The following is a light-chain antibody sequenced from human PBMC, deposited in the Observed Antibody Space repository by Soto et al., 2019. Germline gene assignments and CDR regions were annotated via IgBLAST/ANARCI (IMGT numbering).Light chain of an antibody. J-gene: IGKJ4*01. CDR2: DAS. CDR3: QLRSTWPHIT. Sequence: EIVLTQSPATLSLSPGERATLSCRARQSVSKYLAWYQQKPGQASRLLIHDASNRATGIPARFSGSGSGTNFTLSISSHEPEDFGVSYFQLRSTWPHITCDGGTKVEIK. V-gene: IGKV3-11*01. CDR1: QSVSKY.